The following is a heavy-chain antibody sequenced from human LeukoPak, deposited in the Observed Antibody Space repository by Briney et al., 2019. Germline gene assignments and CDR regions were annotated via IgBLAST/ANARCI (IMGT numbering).Heavy chain of an antibody. CDR2: IYYSGST. J-gene: IGHJ3*02. D-gene: IGHD2-2*01. Sequence: SSQTLSLTCTVSGGSISSGDYYWSWIRQPPGKGLEWIGYIYYSGSTYYNPSLKSRVTISVDTSKNQFSLKLSSVTAADTAVYYCASSKEGYCSSTSCSRGAFDIWGQGTMVTVSS. CDR1: GGSISSGDYY. V-gene: IGHV4-30-4*01. CDR3: ASSKEGYCSSTSCSRGAFDI.